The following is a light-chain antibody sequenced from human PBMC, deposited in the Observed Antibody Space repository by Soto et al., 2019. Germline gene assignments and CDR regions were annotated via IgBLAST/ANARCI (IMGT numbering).Light chain of an antibody. CDR3: SSYTSSNTLV. Sequence: QPVLTQPASVSGSPGQSITISCTGTSSDVGGYNYVSWYQQHPGKAPKLMIYDVSNWPSGVSDRFSGSKSVNTASLTISGLLAEDEADYYCSSYTSSNTLVFGGGTKLTVL. CDR1: SSDVGGYNY. J-gene: IGLJ2*01. CDR2: DVS. V-gene: IGLV2-14*03.